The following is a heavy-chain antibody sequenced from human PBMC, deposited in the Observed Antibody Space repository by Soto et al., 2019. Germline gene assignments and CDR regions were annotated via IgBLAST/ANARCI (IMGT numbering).Heavy chain of an antibody. CDR1: GGSFSGYY. D-gene: IGHD3-10*01. V-gene: IGHV4-34*01. J-gene: IGHJ4*02. CDR3: ARVITFFGSGSYYNIDY. CDR2: INHSGST. Sequence: SLTCAVYGGSFSGYYWSWIRQPPGKGLEWIGEINHSGSTNYNPSLKSRVTISVDTSKNQFSLKLSSVTAADTAVYYCARVITFFGSGSYYNIDYWGQGTLVTVSS.